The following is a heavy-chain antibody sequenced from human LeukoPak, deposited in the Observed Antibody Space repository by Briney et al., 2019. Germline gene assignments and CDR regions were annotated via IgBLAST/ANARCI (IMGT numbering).Heavy chain of an antibody. Sequence: GGSLRLSCAASEFTFSNYWMSWVRQAPGKGLEWVANIDQDGSAKYYVDPMKGRFTISRDNAKNSLYLQMNSLRAEDTAVYYCARAAATGTVDYWGQGTLVTVSS. CDR3: ARAAATGTVDY. CDR1: EFTFSNYW. J-gene: IGHJ4*02. D-gene: IGHD1-1*01. CDR2: IDQDGSAK. V-gene: IGHV3-7*01.